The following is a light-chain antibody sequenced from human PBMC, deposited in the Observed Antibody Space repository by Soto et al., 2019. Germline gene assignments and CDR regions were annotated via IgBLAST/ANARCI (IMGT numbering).Light chain of an antibody. Sequence: DIVLTQSPATLSLSPGERASLSCRASQSVGNSLAWYQQKPGQPPRLLIYDASPRATGIPARFSGSGSVTDFTLTISSLEPEDFAVYYCQQRTSWPLLTFGGGTKVEIK. CDR2: DAS. V-gene: IGKV3-11*01. J-gene: IGKJ4*01. CDR3: QQRTSWPLLT. CDR1: QSVGNS.